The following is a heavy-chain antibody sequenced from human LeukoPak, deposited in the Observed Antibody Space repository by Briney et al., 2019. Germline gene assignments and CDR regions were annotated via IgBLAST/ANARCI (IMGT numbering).Heavy chain of an antibody. CDR3: ARRATTERGHSYGLDF. Sequence: GGSLRLSCEVPGFTFSSYHMNWVRQAPGKGLEWVSSIGSSGSYIYYADSLTGRFTNSRDNAKNSLYLQMNSLRAEDTAVYYCARRATTERGHSYGLDFWGQGTLVTVSS. D-gene: IGHD5-18*01. V-gene: IGHV3-21*01. CDR1: GFTFSSYH. J-gene: IGHJ4*02. CDR2: IGSSGSYI.